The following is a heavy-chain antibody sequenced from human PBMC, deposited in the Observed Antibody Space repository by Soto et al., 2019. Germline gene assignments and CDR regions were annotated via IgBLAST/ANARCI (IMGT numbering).Heavy chain of an antibody. Sequence: SQTLSLTFAISWDSVSRHSSAWNCISQSPSRGLEWLGRTYYRSKWYNDYAVSVKSRITINPDTSKNQFSLQLNSVTPEDTAVYYCAWATSTRPDSSSGDYYYGMDVWRQGTTVTVSS. D-gene: IGHD6-6*01. CDR2: TYYRSKWYN. CDR1: WDSVSRHSSA. J-gene: IGHJ6*02. V-gene: IGHV6-1*01. CDR3: AWATSTRPDSSSGDYYYGMDV.